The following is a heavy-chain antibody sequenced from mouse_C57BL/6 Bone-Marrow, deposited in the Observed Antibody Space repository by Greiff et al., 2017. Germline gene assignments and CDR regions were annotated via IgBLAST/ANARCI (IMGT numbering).Heavy chain of an antibody. V-gene: IGHV1-54*01. CDR2: INPGSGGT. CDR1: GYAFTNYL. J-gene: IGHJ4*01. D-gene: IGHD2-13*01. CDR3: ERSGDDVYARDY. Sequence: QVQLQQSGAELVRPGTSVKVSCKASGYAFTNYLIEWVKQRPGQGLEWIGVINPGSGGTNYNEKFKGKATLTADKSSSTADMQLSSLTSVDSAVYFCERSGDDVYARDYWGQGTAVTVSS.